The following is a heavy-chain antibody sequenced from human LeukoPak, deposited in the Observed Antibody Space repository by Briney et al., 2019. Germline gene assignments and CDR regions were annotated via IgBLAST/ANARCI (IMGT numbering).Heavy chain of an antibody. V-gene: IGHV3-7*01. CDR2: INQDGGVK. CDR1: GFTFSSDW. Sequence: PGGSLRLSCAASGFTFSSDWMNWVRQAPGKGLEWVATINQDGGVKYYADSVKGRFTISRDNSKNTLYLQMNSLRAEDTAVYYCAKDASYYGSGSDWFDPWGQGTLVTVSS. J-gene: IGHJ5*02. CDR3: AKDASYYGSGSDWFDP. D-gene: IGHD3-10*01.